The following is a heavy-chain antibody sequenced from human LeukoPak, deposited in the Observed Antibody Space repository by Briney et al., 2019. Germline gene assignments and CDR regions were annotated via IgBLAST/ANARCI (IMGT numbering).Heavy chain of an antibody. Sequence: PGGSLRLSCAASGFTFSSYAMSWVRQAPGKGLEWVSAISGSGGSTYYADSVKGRFTISRDNSKNTLYLQMNSLRAEDTAVYYCAKDLRGYCSSTSCYFDYWGQGTLVTVSS. J-gene: IGHJ4*02. CDR1: GFTFSSYA. CDR3: AKDLRGYCSSTSCYFDY. CDR2: ISGSGGST. D-gene: IGHD2-2*01. V-gene: IGHV3-23*01.